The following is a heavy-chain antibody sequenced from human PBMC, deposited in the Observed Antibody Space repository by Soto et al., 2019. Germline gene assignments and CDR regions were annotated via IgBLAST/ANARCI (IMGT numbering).Heavy chain of an antibody. Sequence: QVQLVQSGAEVKKPGSSVKVPCKASGGTFSSYAISWVRQAPGQGLEWMGGIIPIFGTANYAQKFQGRVTITADESTSTAYMELSSLRSEDTAVYYCARDLWVSSGWPVYYYYGMDVWGQGTTVTVSS. D-gene: IGHD6-19*01. J-gene: IGHJ6*02. CDR2: IIPIFGTA. CDR1: GGTFSSYA. CDR3: ARDLWVSSGWPVYYYYGMDV. V-gene: IGHV1-69*01.